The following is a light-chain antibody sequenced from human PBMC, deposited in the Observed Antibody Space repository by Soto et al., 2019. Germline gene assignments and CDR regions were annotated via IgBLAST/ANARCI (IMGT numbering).Light chain of an antibody. J-gene: IGLJ2*01. Sequence: QSALTQPASVSGSPGQSMTISCTGTSSDVGGYNYVSWYQQHPGKAPKLMMYDVSNRPSGVSNRFSGSKSGNTASLTISGLQAEDEADYYCSSYTSSSTVVFGGGTKRTVL. V-gene: IGLV2-14*01. CDR1: SSDVGGYNY. CDR3: SSYTSSSTVV. CDR2: DVS.